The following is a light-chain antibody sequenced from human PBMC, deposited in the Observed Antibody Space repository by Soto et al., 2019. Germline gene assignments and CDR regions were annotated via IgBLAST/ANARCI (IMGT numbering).Light chain of an antibody. Sequence: QSALTQPPSASGTPGQRVIISCSGSSSNIGSHIVNWYQQLPGTAPKLLIYTNNQRPSGVPDRFSGSKSGTSASLAISGLQSEDEADYYCAAWDDSLNGYVFGTGTKVTV. V-gene: IGLV1-44*01. CDR1: SSNIGSHI. CDR3: AAWDDSLNGYV. CDR2: TNN. J-gene: IGLJ1*01.